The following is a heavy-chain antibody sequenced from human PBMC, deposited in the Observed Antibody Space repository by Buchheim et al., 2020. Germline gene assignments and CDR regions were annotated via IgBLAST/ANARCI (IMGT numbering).Heavy chain of an antibody. Sequence: QVQLQESGPGLVKPSETLSLTCTVSGGSISSYYWSWIRQPPGKGLEWIGYIYYSGSTNYNPSLKSRVTIPVDTSKNQFSLKLSSVTAADTAVYYCARRYYDYVWGSYRFDYWGQGTL. CDR3: ARRYYDYVWGSYRFDY. V-gene: IGHV4-59*08. D-gene: IGHD3-16*02. CDR2: IYYSGST. J-gene: IGHJ4*02. CDR1: GGSISSYY.